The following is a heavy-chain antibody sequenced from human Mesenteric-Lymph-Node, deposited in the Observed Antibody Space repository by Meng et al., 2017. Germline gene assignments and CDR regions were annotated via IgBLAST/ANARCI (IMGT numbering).Heavy chain of an antibody. CDR1: GGSISSSNW. J-gene: IGHJ4*02. CDR3: ASFPPPGKQWLVTDY. D-gene: IGHD6-19*01. Sequence: QVQLQEPGPGLGQPSGTLSLTWAVSGGSISSSNWWSWVRQPPGKGLEWIGEIYHSGSTNYNPSLKSRVTISVDKSKNQFSLKLSSVTAADTAVYYCASFPPPGKQWLVTDYWGQGTLVTVSS. V-gene: IGHV4-4*02. CDR2: IYHSGST.